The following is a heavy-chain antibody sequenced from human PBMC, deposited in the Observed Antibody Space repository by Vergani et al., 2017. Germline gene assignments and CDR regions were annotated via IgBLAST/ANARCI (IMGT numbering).Heavy chain of an antibody. D-gene: IGHD3-10*01. Sequence: QVQLQESGPGLVKPSQTLSLTCTVSGGSISSGDYYWSWIRQTPGKGLEWIGYIYYSGSTYYNPSLKSRVTISVDTSKNQFSLKLSSVTAADTAVYYCARVGVVRGVSYYYYYYGMDVWGQGTTVTVSS. J-gene: IGHJ6*02. CDR3: ARVGVVRGVSYYYYYYGMDV. CDR1: GGSISSGDYY. CDR2: IYYSGST. V-gene: IGHV4-30-4*08.